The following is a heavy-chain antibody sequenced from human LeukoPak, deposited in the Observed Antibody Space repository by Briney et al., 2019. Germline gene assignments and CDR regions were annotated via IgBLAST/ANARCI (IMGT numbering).Heavy chain of an antibody. CDR1: GFSFKNYG. V-gene: IGHV3-30*02. CDR2: IRNDGSDE. CDR3: ARNNLQLGFDR. J-gene: IGHJ5*02. D-gene: IGHD2-2*01. Sequence: PGGSLRLSCAASGFSFKNYGMHWVRQAPVKGLQWVVFIRNDGSDEYYGDSVKGRFTISRDNSKNTLYLQMNSLRAEDTAVYYCARNNLQLGFDRWGQGTLVTVSS.